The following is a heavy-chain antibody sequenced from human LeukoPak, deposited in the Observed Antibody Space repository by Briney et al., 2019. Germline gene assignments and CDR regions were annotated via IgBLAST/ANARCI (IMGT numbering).Heavy chain of an antibody. CDR1: GFTFSSYS. Sequence: GGSLRLSCAASGFTFSSYSMNWVRQAPGRGLEWVGRTRDITNNYTTQYAASVKGRFTISRDDSKNSLYLQMNSLKIEDTAVYYCVRDRPMVRGSGEGYYYYGMDVWGQGTTVTVSS. D-gene: IGHD3-10*01. CDR2: TRDITNNYTT. V-gene: IGHV3-72*01. J-gene: IGHJ6*02. CDR3: VRDRPMVRGSGEGYYYYGMDV.